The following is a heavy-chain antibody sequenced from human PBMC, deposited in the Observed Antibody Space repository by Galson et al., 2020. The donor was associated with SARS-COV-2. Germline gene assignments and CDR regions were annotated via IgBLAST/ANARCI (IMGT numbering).Heavy chain of an antibody. D-gene: IGHD3-16*01. CDR2: ISAYNGNT. J-gene: IGHJ5*02. CDR3: ARWGEGFYNWFDP. Sequence: ASVTVSCKASGYTFTSYGISRVRQAPGQGLEWMGWISAYNGNTNYAQKPQGRVTMTTDTSTSTAYMELRSLRSDDTAVYYCARWGEGFYNWFDPWGQGTLVTVSS. CDR1: GYTFTSYG. V-gene: IGHV1-18*01.